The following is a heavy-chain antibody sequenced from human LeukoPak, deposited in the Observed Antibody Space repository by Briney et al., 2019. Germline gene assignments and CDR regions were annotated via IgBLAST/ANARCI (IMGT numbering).Heavy chain of an antibody. D-gene: IGHD6-19*01. Sequence: GGSLRLSCAASGFTLSSYAMSWVRQAPGKGLECVSVIYGGGDTYYADSVKGRFTISRDNSKNTLSLQVNSLRAEDTAAYYCATLGSGWYVGYWGQGTLVTVSS. CDR3: ATLGSGWYVGY. J-gene: IGHJ4*02. V-gene: IGHV3-66*01. CDR2: IYGGGDT. CDR1: GFTLSSYA.